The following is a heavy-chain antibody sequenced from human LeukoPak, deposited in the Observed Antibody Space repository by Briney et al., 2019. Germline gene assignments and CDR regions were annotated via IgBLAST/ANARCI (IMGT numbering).Heavy chain of an antibody. J-gene: IGHJ4*02. V-gene: IGHV3-23*01. CDR2: ISAGGSIT. CDR1: GFTFSSYA. CDR3: AKRLTYSSSWYYFDY. Sequence: PGGSLRLSCAASGFTFSSYAMSWVRQAPGKGLEWVSAISAGGSITYYADSVKGRFTISRDNSKNTLYLQMSSLRAEDTAVYYCAKRLTYSSSWYYFDYWGQGTLVTVSS. D-gene: IGHD6-13*01.